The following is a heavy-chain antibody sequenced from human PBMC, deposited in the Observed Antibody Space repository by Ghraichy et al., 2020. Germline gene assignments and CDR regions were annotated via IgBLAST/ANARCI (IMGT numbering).Heavy chain of an antibody. CDR3: AREEYCSITSCYSLRRWFDP. CDR1: GFTFSSYW. D-gene: IGHD2-2*01. J-gene: IGHJ5*02. V-gene: IGHV3-7*01. CDR2: IKQDGSEK. Sequence: GGSLRLSCAASGFTFSSYWMSWVRQAPGKGLEWVANIKQDGSEKYYVDSVKGRFTISRDNAKNSLYLQMNSLRAEDTAVYYCAREEYCSITSCYSLRRWFDPWGQGTLVTVSS.